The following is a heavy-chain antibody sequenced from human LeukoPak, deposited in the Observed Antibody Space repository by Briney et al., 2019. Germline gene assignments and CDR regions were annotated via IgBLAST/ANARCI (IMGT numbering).Heavy chain of an antibody. CDR3: ATGEYQLLFRYYYYYMDV. CDR1: GGSISSGGYY. CDR2: IYYSGST. Sequence: SQTLSLTCTVSGGSISSGGYYWSWIRQHPGNGLEWIGYIYYSGSTYYNPSLKSRVTISVDTSKNQFSLKLSSVTAADTAVYYCATGEYQLLFRYYYYYMDVWGKGTTVTVSS. D-gene: IGHD2-2*01. V-gene: IGHV4-31*03. J-gene: IGHJ6*03.